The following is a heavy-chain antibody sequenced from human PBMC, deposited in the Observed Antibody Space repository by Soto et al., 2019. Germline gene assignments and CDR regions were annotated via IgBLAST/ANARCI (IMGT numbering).Heavy chain of an antibody. V-gene: IGHV3-30*18. CDR3: AKEVPVRSSPWYFQH. J-gene: IGHJ1*01. Sequence: QVQLVESGGGVVQPGRSLTLSCAASQFIFSNYGMHWVRQAPGRGLEWVAVVSHDGRVQFYTDSVRDRVTISRDNWTNMLYLRMTGLRPENTAVYYCAKEVPVRSSPWYFQHWGQGTLVTVSS. CDR2: VSHDGRVQ. CDR1: QFIFSNYG. D-gene: IGHD6-13*01.